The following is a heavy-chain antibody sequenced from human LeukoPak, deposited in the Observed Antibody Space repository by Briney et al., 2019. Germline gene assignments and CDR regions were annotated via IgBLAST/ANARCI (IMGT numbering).Heavy chain of an antibody. D-gene: IGHD3-3*01. CDR2: IYTSGST. CDR1: GGSISSYY. V-gene: IGHV4-4*09. J-gene: IGHJ6*04. CDR3: ARRNSNTYYDFWSGYYLDV. Sequence: PSETLSLTCTVSGGSISSYYWSWIRQPPGKGLEWIGYIYTSGSTNYNPSLKSRVTISVDTSKNQFSLKLSSVTAADTAVYYCARRNSNTYYDFWSGYYLDVWGKGTTVTVSS.